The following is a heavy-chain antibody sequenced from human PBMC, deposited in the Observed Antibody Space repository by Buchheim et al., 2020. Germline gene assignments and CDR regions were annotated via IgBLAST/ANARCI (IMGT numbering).Heavy chain of an antibody. Sequence: QVQLVESGGGVVQPGRSLRLSCAASGFTFSSYAMHWVRQAPGKGLEWVAVISYDGSNKYCADSVKGRFPISRDNSKTTLDLQMNSLRAEDTAVYYCARVGEGWGQGTL. CDR1: GFTFSSYA. CDR3: ARVGEG. V-gene: IGHV3-30*04. D-gene: IGHD2-21*01. CDR2: ISYDGSNK. J-gene: IGHJ4*02.